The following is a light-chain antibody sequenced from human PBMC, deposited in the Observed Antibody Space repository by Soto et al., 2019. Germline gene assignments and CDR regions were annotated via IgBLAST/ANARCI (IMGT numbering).Light chain of an antibody. V-gene: IGKV3-11*01. CDR2: GAY. Sequence: VLTQSPATLPLSPGDSAALSCKASQSVHNYLAWYQQKTGQPPRIILYGAYNRAAGSPARLSSSGSGTDFTLTINSLEPEDFAVYYCQQRSNWPPITCGQGTRLEIK. CDR3: QQRSNWPPIT. CDR1: QSVHNY. J-gene: IGKJ5*01.